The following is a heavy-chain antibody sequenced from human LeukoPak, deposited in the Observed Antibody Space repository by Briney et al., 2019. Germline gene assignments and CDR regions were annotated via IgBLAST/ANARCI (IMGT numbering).Heavy chain of an antibody. J-gene: IGHJ5*02. V-gene: IGHV1-69*13. CDR3: ARDRIYCSGGSCYSCWFDP. Sequence: SVKVSCKASGGTFSSYAISWVRQAPGQGLEWMGGIIPIFGTANYAQKFQGRVTITADESASTAYMELSSLRSEDTAVYYCARDRIYCSGGSCYSCWFDPWGQGTLVTVSS. D-gene: IGHD2-15*01. CDR1: GGTFSSYA. CDR2: IIPIFGTA.